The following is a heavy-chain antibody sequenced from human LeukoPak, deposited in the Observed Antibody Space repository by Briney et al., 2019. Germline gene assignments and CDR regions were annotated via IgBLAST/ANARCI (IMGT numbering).Heavy chain of an antibody. J-gene: IGHJ2*01. Sequence: GGSLRLSCAASGFTFGNYWMSWVRQAPGKGLDWVANIKHDGSEKYFADSVTGRFTISRDNARNSLYLQMNSLRPEDTAVYYCAKLVVVTATYWYFDLWGRGTPVTASS. D-gene: IGHD2-21*02. CDR1: GFTFGNYW. CDR2: IKHDGSEK. CDR3: AKLVVVTATYWYFDL. V-gene: IGHV3-7*01.